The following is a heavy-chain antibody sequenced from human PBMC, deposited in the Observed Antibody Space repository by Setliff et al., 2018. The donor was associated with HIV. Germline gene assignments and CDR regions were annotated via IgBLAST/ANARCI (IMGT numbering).Heavy chain of an antibody. J-gene: IGHJ3*01. V-gene: IGHV5-51*01. CDR1: GYIFTGYW. D-gene: IGHD3-22*01. CDR3: ARIGDTSGYYFYIFDL. CDR2: VHPVDPDV. Sequence: GESLKISCQGSGYIFTGYWVGWVRQMAGKGLEWMGMVHPVDPDVRYSPSFEGQVTISADKSTSTAYLQWTGLKASDTAMYYCARIGDTSGYYFYIFDLWGQGTMVTVSS.